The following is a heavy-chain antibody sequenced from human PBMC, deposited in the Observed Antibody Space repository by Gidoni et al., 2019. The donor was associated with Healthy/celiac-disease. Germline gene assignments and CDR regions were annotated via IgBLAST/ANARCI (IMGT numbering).Heavy chain of an antibody. CDR2: IYYSGST. D-gene: IGHD4-17*01. Sequence: QLQLQASGPGLVKPSETLSLTCTVSGGSISSSSYYWGWIRQPPGKGLEWIGSIYYSGSTYYNPSRKSRVTISVDTSKNQFSLKLSSVTAADTAVYYCARRPREDRAVTTSGFDYWGQGTLVTVSS. CDR3: ARRPREDRAVTTSGFDY. CDR1: GGSISSSSYY. J-gene: IGHJ4*02. V-gene: IGHV4-39*01.